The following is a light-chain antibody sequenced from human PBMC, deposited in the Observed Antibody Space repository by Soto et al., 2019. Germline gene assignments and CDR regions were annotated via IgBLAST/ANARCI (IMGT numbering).Light chain of an antibody. CDR2: DAA. CDR3: HYHDSSPEFA. V-gene: IGKV3-11*01. Sequence: EIVLTQSPATLSLSPGERATLSCRASQSVSSYLAWYQQKPGQAPRLLLYDAANRATGIPARFSGSGSGTDFTLTITRLEPEDFAVYYCHYHDSSPEFAFGPGTKVDIK. CDR1: QSVSSY. J-gene: IGKJ3*01.